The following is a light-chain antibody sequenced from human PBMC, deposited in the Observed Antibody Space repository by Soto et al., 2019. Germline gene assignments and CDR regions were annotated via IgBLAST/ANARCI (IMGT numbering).Light chain of an antibody. CDR2: GAS. CDR3: QQYNNWHPWT. Sequence: EIVMTQSPATLSVSPGEISTLSCRASQSVSSNLAWYQQKHGQAPRHLIYGASTRATGIPARFSGSGSGTKFTLTTSSMQSADFAVSYCQQYNNWHPWTFGQGTKVEIK. J-gene: IGKJ1*01. V-gene: IGKV3-15*01. CDR1: QSVSSN.